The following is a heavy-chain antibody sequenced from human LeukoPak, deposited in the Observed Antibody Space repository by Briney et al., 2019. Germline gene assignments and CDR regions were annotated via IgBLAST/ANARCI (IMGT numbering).Heavy chain of an antibody. Sequence: SETLSLTCTVSGGSISSYYWSWIRQPPGKGLEWIGYISYSGSTYYNPSLKSRATISQDTSKNQFSLKLNSVTAADAAVYYCAKSNYDSSGFGYFDFWGQGTLVTVSS. V-gene: IGHV4-59*06. D-gene: IGHD3-22*01. J-gene: IGHJ4*02. CDR2: ISYSGST. CDR3: AKSNYDSSGFGYFDF. CDR1: GGSISSYY.